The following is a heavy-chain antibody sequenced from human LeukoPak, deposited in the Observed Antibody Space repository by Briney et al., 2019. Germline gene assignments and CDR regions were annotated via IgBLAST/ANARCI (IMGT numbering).Heavy chain of an antibody. D-gene: IGHD1-26*01. CDR2: IYTSGST. CDR1: GVSISSGSYY. Sequence: SETLSLTCTVSGVSISSGSYYWSWIRQPAGKGLEWIGRIYTSGSTNYNPSLKSRVTISLDTSKNQFSLKVSSVTAADTAVYYCARKGGDLSSYSFDYWGQGTLVTVPS. V-gene: IGHV4-61*02. J-gene: IGHJ4*02. CDR3: ARKGGDLSSYSFDY.